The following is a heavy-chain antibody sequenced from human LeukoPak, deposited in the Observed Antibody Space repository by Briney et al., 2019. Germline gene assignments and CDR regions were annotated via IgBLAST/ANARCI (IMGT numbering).Heavy chain of an antibody. CDR2: INEDGSIT. D-gene: IGHD1-26*01. V-gene: IGHV3-74*01. Sequence: QLWGSLRLSCAVSGFTFRTYWMHWVRQVPGEGLVWVSRINEDGSITNYADSVKGRFSISRDNAKNTLYLQMNSLRAEDTAVYYCGRDLGGRSGYWGQGTLVTVSS. CDR3: GRDLGGRSGY. CDR1: GFTFRTYW. J-gene: IGHJ4*02.